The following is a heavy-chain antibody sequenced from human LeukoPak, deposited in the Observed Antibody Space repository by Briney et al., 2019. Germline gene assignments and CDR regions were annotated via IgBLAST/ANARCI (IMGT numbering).Heavy chain of an antibody. J-gene: IGHJ1*01. Sequence: SETLSLTCTVSGGSISSSSYYWGWIRQPPGKGLEWIGSIYYSGSTYYNPSLKSRVTISVDTSKNQFSLKLSSVTAADTAVYYWARRDQYFQHWGQGTLVTVSS. V-gene: IGHV4-39*01. CDR3: ARRDQYFQH. CDR2: IYYSGST. CDR1: GGSISSSSYY.